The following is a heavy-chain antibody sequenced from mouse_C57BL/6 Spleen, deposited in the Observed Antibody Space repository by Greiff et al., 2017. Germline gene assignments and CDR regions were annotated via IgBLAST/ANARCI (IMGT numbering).Heavy chain of an antibody. Sequence: QVQLKESGAELMKPGASVKLSCKATGYTFTGYWIEWVKQRPGHGLEWIGEILPGSGSTNYNEKFKGKATFTADKSSNTAYMQLSSLTTEDSAIYYCARRYYGSSRGYYAMDYWGQGTSVTVSS. D-gene: IGHD1-1*01. CDR1: GYTFTGYW. J-gene: IGHJ4*01. CDR3: ARRYYGSSRGYYAMDY. CDR2: ILPGSGST. V-gene: IGHV1-9*01.